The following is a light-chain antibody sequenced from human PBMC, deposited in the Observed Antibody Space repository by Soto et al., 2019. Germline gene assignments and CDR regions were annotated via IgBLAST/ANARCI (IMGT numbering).Light chain of an antibody. J-gene: IGKJ4*01. CDR1: QNVSRF. CDR3: QQRSNWPPLT. Sequence: EIVLTQSPATLSLSPGERATLSCRASQNVSRFLAWYQRRPGQAPRLLIYDASNRASDIPARFSGSGSGTDFTLTISSLEPEHSAVYYCQQRSNWPPLTFGGGTKVEIK. CDR2: DAS. V-gene: IGKV3-11*01.